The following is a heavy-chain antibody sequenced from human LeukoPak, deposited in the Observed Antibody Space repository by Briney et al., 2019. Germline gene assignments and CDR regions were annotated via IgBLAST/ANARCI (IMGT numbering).Heavy chain of an antibody. CDR2: IYHSGST. V-gene: IGHV4-30-2*01. CDR3: ASSSVVVPAFDY. D-gene: IGHD2-2*01. J-gene: IGHJ4*02. CDR1: GGSISSGGYS. Sequence: SETLSLTCAVSGGSISSGGYSWSWIRQPPGKGLEWIGYIYHSGSTYYNPSLKSRATISVDRSKNQFSLKLSSVTAADTAVYYCASSSVVVPAFDYWGQGTLVTVSS.